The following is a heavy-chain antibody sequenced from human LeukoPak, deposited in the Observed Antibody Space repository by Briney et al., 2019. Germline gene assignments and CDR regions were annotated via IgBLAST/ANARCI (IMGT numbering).Heavy chain of an antibody. CDR2: ISGSGDRT. CDR3: AKPYSSSWYYFDY. J-gene: IGHJ4*02. Sequence: PGGSLRLSCAASGFTFSSYAMTWVRQAPGKGLEWVSAISGSGDRTYYADSVKGRFTISRDNSKSTLYLQMNSLRADDTAVYYCAKPYSSSWYYFDYWGQGTLVTVSS. D-gene: IGHD6-13*01. V-gene: IGHV3-23*01. CDR1: GFTFSSYA.